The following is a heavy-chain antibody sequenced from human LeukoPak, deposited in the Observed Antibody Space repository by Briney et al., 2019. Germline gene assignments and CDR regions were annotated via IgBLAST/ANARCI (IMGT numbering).Heavy chain of an antibody. CDR3: ARLSANISAYFFDY. CDR2: IYRGGST. V-gene: IGHV3-66*04. D-gene: IGHD3-22*01. J-gene: IGHJ4*02. Sequence: PGGSLRLSCAASGFTVGSNYMSWVRQAPGKGLEWVSIIYRGGSTNYADSVKGRFTISRDTSKNTLYLQMNSLRAEDTAVYYCARLSANISAYFFDYWGQGTLVTVSS. CDR1: GFTVGSNY.